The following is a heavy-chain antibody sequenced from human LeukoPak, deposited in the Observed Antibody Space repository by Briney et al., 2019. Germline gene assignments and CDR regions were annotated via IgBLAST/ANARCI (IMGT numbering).Heavy chain of an antibody. Sequence: ASVKVSCKASGYTFASYGITWVRQAPGQGLEWMGWISAYNGHTNYAQKLQGRVTMTTDTSTTTAYMELRSLRSDDTAVYYCARVICSGDTCYPPSAVDIWGQGTMVTVSS. CDR3: ARVICSGDTCYPPSAVDI. CDR2: ISAYNGHT. D-gene: IGHD2-15*01. CDR1: GYTFASYG. V-gene: IGHV1-18*01. J-gene: IGHJ3*02.